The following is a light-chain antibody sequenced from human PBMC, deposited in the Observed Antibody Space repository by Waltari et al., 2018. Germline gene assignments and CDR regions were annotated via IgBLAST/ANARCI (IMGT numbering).Light chain of an antibody. CDR2: KVS. J-gene: IGKJ1*01. V-gene: IGKV2-30*01. CDR1: QGLVYSDGDTY. Sequence: DVVMTQSPLSLPVTLGQPASISCRSSQGLVYSDGDTYLTWFQQRPGQSPRRLIYKVSNRDSGVPDRFSGSGSGTEFTLTISSLQPDDFATYYCQQYDSSRTFGQGTKVEIK. CDR3: QQYDSSRT.